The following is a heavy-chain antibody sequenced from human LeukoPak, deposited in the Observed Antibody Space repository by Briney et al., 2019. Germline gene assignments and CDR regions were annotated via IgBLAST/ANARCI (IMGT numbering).Heavy chain of an antibody. V-gene: IGHV1-18*01. J-gene: IGHJ6*03. Sequence: ASVKVSCKASGYTFTSYGISWVRQAPGQGLEWMGWISAYNGNTNYAQKLQGRVTMTTDTSTSTAYMELRSLRSDDTAVYYCARVVWRPYYYYYYYMDVWGKGTTVTVSS. CDR2: ISAYNGNT. D-gene: IGHD1-14*01. CDR1: GYTFTSYG. CDR3: ARVVWRPYYYYYYYMDV.